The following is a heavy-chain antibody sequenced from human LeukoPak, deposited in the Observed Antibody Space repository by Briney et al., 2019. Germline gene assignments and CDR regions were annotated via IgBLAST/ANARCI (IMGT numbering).Heavy chain of an antibody. D-gene: IGHD4-17*01. CDR3: ARDPMTTVTTSNY. J-gene: IGHJ4*02. CDR1: GGSFSGYY. V-gene: IGHV4-34*01. CDR2: INHSGST. Sequence: SETLSLTCAVYGGSFSGYYWSWIRQPPGKGLEWIGEINHSGSTNYNPSLKSRVTISVDTSKNQFSLKLSSVTAADTAVYYCARDPMTTVTTSNYWGQGTPVTVSS.